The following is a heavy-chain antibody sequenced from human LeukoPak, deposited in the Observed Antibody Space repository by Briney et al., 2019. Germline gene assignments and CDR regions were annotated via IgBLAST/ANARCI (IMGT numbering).Heavy chain of an antibody. Sequence: GGSLRLSCAASGFTFSSYAMSWVRQAPGKGLEWVANIKQDGSEKYYVDSVKGRFTISRDNAKNSLYLQVNSLRAEDTAVYYCAREGRGIAALWGQGTLVTVSS. V-gene: IGHV3-7*01. CDR2: IKQDGSEK. D-gene: IGHD6-6*01. CDR3: AREGRGIAAL. CDR1: GFTFSSYA. J-gene: IGHJ4*02.